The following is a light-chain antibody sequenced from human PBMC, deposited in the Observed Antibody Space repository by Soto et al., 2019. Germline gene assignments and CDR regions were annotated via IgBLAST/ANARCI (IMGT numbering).Light chain of an antibody. CDR3: ITYTSSSTLV. V-gene: IGLV2-14*01. Sequence: QSALTQPASVSGSPGKSITISCTGTSSDVGGYNYVSWYQQHPGKAPKLMMYEVSNRPSGVSNRFSGSKSGNTASLTISGLPAEDEADYYCITYTSSSTLVFGSGTKLTVL. CDR1: SSDVGGYNY. CDR2: EVS. J-gene: IGLJ1*01.